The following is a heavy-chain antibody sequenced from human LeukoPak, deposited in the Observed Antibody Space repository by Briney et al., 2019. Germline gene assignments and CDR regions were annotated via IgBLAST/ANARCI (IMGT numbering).Heavy chain of an antibody. CDR2: INHSGST. V-gene: IGHV4-34*01. Sequence: SETLSLTCAVCGGSFSGYYWSGIRQPPGRGLEWIGEINHSGSTNYIPSLKSRVTISVDTSKNQFSLKVISVTAADTAVYYCARGNMVRGVIITRYYYYYMDVWGKGTTVTVSS. CDR3: ARGNMVRGVIITRYYYYYMDV. J-gene: IGHJ6*03. CDR1: GGSFSGYY. D-gene: IGHD3-10*01.